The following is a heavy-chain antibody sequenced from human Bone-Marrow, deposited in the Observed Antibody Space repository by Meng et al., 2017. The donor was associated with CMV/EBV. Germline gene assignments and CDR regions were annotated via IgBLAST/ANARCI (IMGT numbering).Heavy chain of an antibody. D-gene: IGHD2-8*01. CDR3: AREMVYVALDV. J-gene: IGHJ6*02. V-gene: IGHV4-59*01. CDR2: IYYSGST. CDR1: GGSISSYY. Sequence: SETLSLTCTVSGGSISSYYWSWIRQPPGKGLEWIGYIYYSGSTNYNPSLKSRVTISVDTSKNQFSLKLSSVTAEDTAVYYCAREMVYVALDVWGQGTTVTVSS.